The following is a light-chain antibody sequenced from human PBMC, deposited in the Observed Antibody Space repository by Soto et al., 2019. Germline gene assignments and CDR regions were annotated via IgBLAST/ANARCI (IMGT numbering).Light chain of an antibody. V-gene: IGKV3-15*01. J-gene: IGKJ5*01. Sequence: LTQSQATLPLSPGERATISWSASQSVSSYLAWYQQKPGQAPRLLIYGASSRATGIPARFSGSGSGTEFTLTINSLQSEDFVVYYCQQYNDWPPIRFGHGTRLEIK. CDR3: QQYNDWPPIR. CDR2: GAS. CDR1: QSVSSY.